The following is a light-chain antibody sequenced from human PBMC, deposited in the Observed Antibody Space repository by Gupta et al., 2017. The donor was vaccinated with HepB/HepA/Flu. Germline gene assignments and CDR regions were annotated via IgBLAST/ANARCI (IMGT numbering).Light chain of an antibody. CDR2: RNN. J-gene: IGLJ3*02. CDR3: SAWDSSLSSWV. CDR1: SNNVGNQG. V-gene: IGLV10-54*04. Sequence: GLTQPPSVSKGLRQTATLTCTGNSNNVGNQGAAWLQQHQGHPPKLLSYRNNNRPSGISERFSASRSGNTASLTITGLQPEDEADYYCSAWDSSLSSWVFGGGTKLTVL.